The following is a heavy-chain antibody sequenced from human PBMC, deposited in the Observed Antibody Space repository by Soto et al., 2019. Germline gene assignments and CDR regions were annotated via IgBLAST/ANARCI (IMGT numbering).Heavy chain of an antibody. CDR3: TRVLFKSPYYDFWSGPNDAFDI. Sequence: GGSLRLSCTASGFTFGDYAMSWFRQAPGKGLEWVGFIRSKAYGGTTEYAASVKGRFTISRDDSKSIAYLQMNSLKTEDTAVYYCTRVLFKSPYYDFWSGPNDAFDIWGQGTMVTVSS. CDR2: IRSKAYGGTT. CDR1: GFTFGDYA. D-gene: IGHD3-3*01. J-gene: IGHJ3*02. V-gene: IGHV3-49*03.